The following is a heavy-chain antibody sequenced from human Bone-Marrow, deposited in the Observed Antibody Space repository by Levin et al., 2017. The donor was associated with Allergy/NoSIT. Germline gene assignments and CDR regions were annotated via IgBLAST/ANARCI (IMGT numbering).Heavy chain of an antibody. CDR2: INGDDITT. CDR1: GFNLRTYW. Sequence: PGGSLRLSCAASGFNLRTYWMHWVRQAPGKGLVWVARINGDDITTSYADSVKGRFNVTRDNARGTLSLQMNSLRSEDTGVYYCVRDKWGIDTWGQGTLVTVSA. CDR3: VRDKWGIDT. J-gene: IGHJ5*02. V-gene: IGHV3-74*01. D-gene: IGHD2-8*01.